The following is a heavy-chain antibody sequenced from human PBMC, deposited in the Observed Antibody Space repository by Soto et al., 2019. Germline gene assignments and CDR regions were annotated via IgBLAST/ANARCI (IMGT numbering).Heavy chain of an antibody. V-gene: IGHV3-15*07. CDR1: GFTFSNAW. J-gene: IGHJ6*02. CDR2: IKSKTDGGTT. D-gene: IGHD2-21*02. Sequence: EVQLVESGGGLVKPGGSLRLSCAASGFTFSNAWMNWVRQAPGKGLEWVGRIKSKTDGGTTDYAAPVKGRFTISRDDSKNTLYLQMNSLKTEDTAVYYCTTRLGDRRTSGYYYYYGMDVWGQGTTVTVSS. CDR3: TTRLGDRRTSGYYYYYGMDV.